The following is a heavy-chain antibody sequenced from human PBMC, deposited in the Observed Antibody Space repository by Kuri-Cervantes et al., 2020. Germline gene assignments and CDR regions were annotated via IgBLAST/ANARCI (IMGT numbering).Heavy chain of an antibody. D-gene: IGHD3-3*01. CDR2: LSDSGTT. Sequence: GSLRLSCTVSGGSVRSSRFYWGWIRQPPGKGLEWIGSLSDSGTTYYNPSLKSRVTISVDTSKNQFSLKLSSVTAADTAVYYCARGSPQLRTRFLESGYYYMDVWGKGTTVTVSS. CDR3: ARGSPQLRTRFLESGYYYMDV. J-gene: IGHJ6*03. CDR1: GGSVRSSRFY. V-gene: IGHV4-39*07.